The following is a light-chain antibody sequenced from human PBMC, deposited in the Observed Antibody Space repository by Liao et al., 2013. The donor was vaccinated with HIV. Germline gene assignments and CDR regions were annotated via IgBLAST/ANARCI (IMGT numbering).Light chain of an antibody. CDR2: QDN. V-gene: IGLV3-9*01. J-gene: IGLJ1*01. CDR1: NNGSKS. Sequence: SYELTQPPSVSVAPGKTARITCGGNNNGSKSVHWYQQKPGQSPVLVIYQDNKRPSGIPERFSGSNSGDTVTLTISGTQAMDEADYYCQAWDSSTPIVFGTGTTVTVL. CDR3: QAWDSSTPIV.